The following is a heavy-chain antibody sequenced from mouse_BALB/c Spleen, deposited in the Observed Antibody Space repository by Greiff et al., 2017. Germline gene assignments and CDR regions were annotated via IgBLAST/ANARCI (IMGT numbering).Heavy chain of an antibody. CDR1: GFSLSSYS. V-gene: IGHV2-6-4*01. D-gene: IGHD2-1*01. CDR2: IWGGGST. CDR3: AISLYGNYVDD. J-gene: IGHJ2*01. Sequence: QVQLQQSGPGLVAPSQSLSITCTVSGFSLSSYSVHWVRQPPGKGLEWLGVIWGGGSTDYNSALKSRLSISKDNSKSQVFLKMNSLQTDDTAMYYCAISLYGNYVDDWGQGTTLTVSS.